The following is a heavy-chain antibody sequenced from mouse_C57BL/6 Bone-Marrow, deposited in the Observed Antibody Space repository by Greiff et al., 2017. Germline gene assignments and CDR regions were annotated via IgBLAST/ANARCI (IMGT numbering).Heavy chain of an antibody. CDR2: INPSNGGT. V-gene: IGHV1-53*01. Sequence: QVQLKQPGAELVKPGASVKLSCKASGYTFTSYYMYWVKQRPRQGLEWIGGINPSNGGTNCNEKFKSKATLTADKSSNTAYMQLSSLTSEDSAVYYCTRSGYGGFAYWGQGTLVTVSA. J-gene: IGHJ3*01. D-gene: IGHD1-1*02. CDR1: GYTFTSYY. CDR3: TRSGYGGFAY.